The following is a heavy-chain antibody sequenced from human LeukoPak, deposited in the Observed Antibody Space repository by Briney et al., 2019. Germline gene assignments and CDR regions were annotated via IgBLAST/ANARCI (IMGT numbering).Heavy chain of an antibody. Sequence: GGSLRLFCAASGFTFTNYAMTLVRHAPGKGLEWVSGISPSGDSTYYADSVKGRFTISRDNSKNTLFLQMSSLRAEDTAVYFCAHPYYGYISSGFDCWGQGTLVTVSS. CDR3: AHPYYGYISSGFDC. CDR2: ISPSGDST. J-gene: IGHJ4*02. CDR1: GFTFTNYA. V-gene: IGHV3-23*01. D-gene: IGHD6-25*01.